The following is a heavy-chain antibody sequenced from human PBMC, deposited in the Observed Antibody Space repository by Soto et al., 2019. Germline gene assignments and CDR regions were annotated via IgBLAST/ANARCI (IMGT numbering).Heavy chain of an antibody. D-gene: IGHD3-22*01. CDR2: IYYSGST. CDR1: WDSSISSSYY. Sequence: ASETLCLTCSVSWDSSISSSYYWAWIRQPPGKGLEWIGYIYYSGSTNYNPSLKSRVTISVDTSKNQFSLKLSSVTAADTAVYYCARSRGGYFDYWGQGTLVTVSS. V-gene: IGHV4-61*05. J-gene: IGHJ4*02. CDR3: ARSRGGYFDY.